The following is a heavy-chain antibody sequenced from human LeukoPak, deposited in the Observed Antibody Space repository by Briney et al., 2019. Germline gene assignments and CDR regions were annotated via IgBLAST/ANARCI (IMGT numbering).Heavy chain of an antibody. D-gene: IGHD6-13*01. V-gene: IGHV3-7*01. J-gene: IGHJ4*02. Sequence: GGSLRLSCAAFGFTFSAYWMSWVRQAPGKGLEWVANIKQDGSDKYYVDSVKGRFTISRDNAKNSLYLQMNSLRAEDTAVYYCARDLGIAAAGTGYWGQGTLVTVSS. CDR1: GFTFSAYW. CDR2: IKQDGSDK. CDR3: ARDLGIAAAGTGY.